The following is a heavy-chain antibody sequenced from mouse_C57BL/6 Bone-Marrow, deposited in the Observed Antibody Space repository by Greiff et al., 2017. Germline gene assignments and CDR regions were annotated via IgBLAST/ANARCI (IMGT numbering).Heavy chain of an antibody. D-gene: IGHD2-2*01. CDR1: GFTFSSYG. CDR2: ISSGGSYT. Sequence: DVKLVESGGDLVKPGGSLKLSCAASGFTFSSYGMSWVRQTPDKRLEWVATISSGGSYTYYPDSVKGRFTISRDNAKTTLYLQMSSLKSEDTAMYYCARHGRLRRRFAYWGQGTLVTVSA. V-gene: IGHV5-6*02. CDR3: ARHGRLRRRFAY. J-gene: IGHJ3*01.